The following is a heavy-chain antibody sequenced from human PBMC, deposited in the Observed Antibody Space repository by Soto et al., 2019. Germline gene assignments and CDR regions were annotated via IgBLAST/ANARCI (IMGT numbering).Heavy chain of an antibody. D-gene: IGHD3-3*01. Sequence: EVQLVETGGDLIQPGGSLRLSCAASGFCVSTNYMTWVRQAPGKGLEYVSIIYSGGITYYADSVKGRFTISRDNSKNTLYLQMNSLRVEDTAVYYCARARGVGYSWSGVDSRGQGTLVTVSS. J-gene: IGHJ4*02. CDR3: ARARGVGYSWSGVDS. V-gene: IGHV3-53*02. CDR2: IYSGGIT. CDR1: GFCVSTNY.